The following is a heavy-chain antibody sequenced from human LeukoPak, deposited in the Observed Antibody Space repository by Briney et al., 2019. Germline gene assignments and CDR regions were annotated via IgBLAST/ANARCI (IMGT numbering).Heavy chain of an antibody. CDR2: ISSSSSTI. D-gene: IGHD3-10*01. CDR3: ARVDTWFGELNDY. Sequence: GGPLRLSCAASGFTFSSYSMNWVRQAPGKGLEWVSYISSSSSTIYYADSVKGRFTISRDNAKNSLYLQMNSLRAEDTAVYYCARVDTWFGELNDYWGQGTLVTVSS. J-gene: IGHJ4*02. V-gene: IGHV3-48*01. CDR1: GFTFSSYS.